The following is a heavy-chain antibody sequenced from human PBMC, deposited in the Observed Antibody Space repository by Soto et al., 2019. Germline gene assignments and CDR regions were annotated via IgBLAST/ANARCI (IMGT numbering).Heavy chain of an antibody. CDR2: IYYSGSA. CDR1: GGSISSSTYY. Sequence: QLQLQESGPGLVKPSETLSLTCTVSGGSISSSTYYWGWIRQPPGKGLEWIGMIYYSGSAYYNPSLKGRVTISIDTSKSQFSLRLSSVTAADTAVYYCARHGVDYGDYASYYYYGMDVWGRGTTVTVSS. V-gene: IGHV4-39*01. J-gene: IGHJ6*02. CDR3: ARHGVDYGDYASYYYYGMDV. D-gene: IGHD4-17*01.